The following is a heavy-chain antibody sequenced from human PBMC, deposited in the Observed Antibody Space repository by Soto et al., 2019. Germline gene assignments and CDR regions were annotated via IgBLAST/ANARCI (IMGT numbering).Heavy chain of an antibody. J-gene: IGHJ4*02. V-gene: IGHV3-7*01. CDR2: IKQDGSEK. CDR3: ARDYDFWSGYYDY. CDR1: GFTFSSYW. D-gene: IGHD3-3*01. Sequence: GGSLRLSCAASGFTFSSYWMSWVRQAPGKGLEWVANIKQDGSEKYYVDSVKGRFTISRDNAKNSLYLQMNSLRAEDTAVYYWARDYDFWSGYYDYWGQGTLVTVSS.